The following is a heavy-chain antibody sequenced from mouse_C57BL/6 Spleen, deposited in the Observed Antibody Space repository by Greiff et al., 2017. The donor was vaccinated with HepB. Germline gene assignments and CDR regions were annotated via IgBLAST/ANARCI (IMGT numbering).Heavy chain of an antibody. CDR1: GFNIKDYY. V-gene: IGHV14-1*01. D-gene: IGHD2-1*01. CDR3: TTGLLSLGFAY. Sequence: VHVKQSGAELVRPGASVKLSCTASGFNIKDYYMHWVKQRPEQGLEWIGRIDPEDGDTEYAPKFQGKATMTADTSSNTAYLQLSSLSSEDTAVYYCTTGLLSLGFAYWGQGTLVTVSA. J-gene: IGHJ3*01. CDR2: IDPEDGDT.